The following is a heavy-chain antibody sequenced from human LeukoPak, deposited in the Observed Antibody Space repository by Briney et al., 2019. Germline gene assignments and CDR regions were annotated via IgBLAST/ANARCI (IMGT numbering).Heavy chain of an antibody. CDR1: GFAFSSYW. Sequence: GGSLRLSCAASGFAFSSYWMHWVRQAPGKGLVWVSRINSDGSSTSYADSVKGRFTISGDNAKNTLYLQMNSLRAEDTAVYYCVVVVITHDAFDIWGQGTMVTVSS. CDR3: VVVVITHDAFDI. D-gene: IGHD3-22*01. J-gene: IGHJ3*02. V-gene: IGHV3-74*01. CDR2: INSDGSST.